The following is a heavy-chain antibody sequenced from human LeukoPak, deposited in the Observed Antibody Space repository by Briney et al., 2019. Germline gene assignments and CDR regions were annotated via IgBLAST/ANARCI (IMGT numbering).Heavy chain of an antibody. CDR1: GYTFTSFS. D-gene: IGHD3-3*01. J-gene: IGHJ4*02. Sequence: ASVKVSCKTSGYTFTSFSITWVRQAPGQGLEWMGWISAYNGDTKYAQNLQGRVTMTTDTSTSTGYMELRSLRSDDTAVYYCAREPGKYYDFRSGGLWGQGTLVTVSS. CDR2: ISAYNGDT. V-gene: IGHV1-18*01. CDR3: AREPGKYYDFRSGGL.